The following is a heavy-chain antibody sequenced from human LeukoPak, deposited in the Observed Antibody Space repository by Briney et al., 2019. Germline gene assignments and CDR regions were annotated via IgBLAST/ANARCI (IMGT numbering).Heavy chain of an antibody. CDR2: ISSSSSYI. CDR1: GFTFSSYS. D-gene: IGHD5-12*01. J-gene: IGHJ4*02. V-gene: IGHV3-21*01. CDR3: ARDIVATTTYFDY. Sequence: PGGSLRLSCAASGFTFSSYSMNWVRQAPGKGLEWVSSISSSSSYIYYADSVKSRFTISRDNAKNSLYLQMNSLRAEDTAVYYCARDIVATTTYFDYWGQGTLVTVSS.